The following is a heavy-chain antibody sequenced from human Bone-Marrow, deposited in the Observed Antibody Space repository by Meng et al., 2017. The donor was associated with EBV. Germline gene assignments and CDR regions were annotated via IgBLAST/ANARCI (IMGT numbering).Heavy chain of an antibody. J-gene: IGHJ4*02. CDR2: INAGNGNT. D-gene: IGHD2-21*02. CDR1: GYTFTSTSFA. Sequence: VRVVQAGAEVKKTGASGKVSCKSSGYTFTSTSFAIHWVRQAPGQRLEGMGWINAGNGNTKYSQNFQGRVTITRDTSATTVHMELRSLRSEDTAVYYCARGQHDCAFDYWGQGTLVTVSS. V-gene: IGHV1-3*01. CDR3: ARGQHDCAFDY.